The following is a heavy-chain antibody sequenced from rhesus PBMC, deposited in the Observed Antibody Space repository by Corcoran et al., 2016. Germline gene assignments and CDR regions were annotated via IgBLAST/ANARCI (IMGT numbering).Heavy chain of an antibody. V-gene: IGHV4-160*01. Sequence: QLQLQESGPGLVKPSETLSLTCAVSCGSISGYWLRWIRQPPGTGLEWIGRFESSGSTDYNPSLKSRVTIERDTSKNQFSLKLSAVTAADTAVYYCARLRRQLGRGDFDYWGQGVLVTVSS. J-gene: IGHJ4*01. CDR3: ARLRRQLGRGDFDY. CDR2: FESSGST. D-gene: IGHD6-25*01. CDR1: CGSISGYW.